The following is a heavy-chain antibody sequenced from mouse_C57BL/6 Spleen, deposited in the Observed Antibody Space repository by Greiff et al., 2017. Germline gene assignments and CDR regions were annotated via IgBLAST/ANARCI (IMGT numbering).Heavy chain of an antibody. D-gene: IGHD1-1*01. J-gene: IGHJ4*01. CDR3: ARVFTTVVAPGWYAMDY. V-gene: IGHV1-69*01. CDR2: IDPSDSYT. CDR1: GYTFTSYW. Sequence: QVQLQQPGAELVLPGASVKLSCKASGYTFTSYWMHWVQQRPGQGLEWIGEIDPSDSYTNYNQKFKGKSTLTVDKSSSTAYMQLSSLTSEDSAVYYCARVFTTVVAPGWYAMDYWGQGTSVTVSS.